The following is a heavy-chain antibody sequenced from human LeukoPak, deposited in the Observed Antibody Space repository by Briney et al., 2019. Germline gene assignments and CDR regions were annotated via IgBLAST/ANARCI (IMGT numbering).Heavy chain of an antibody. Sequence: GESLKISCKASGYTFTNYWIGWVRQMPGKDLERMGTIYPGDSDTRYSPSFQVQASISADKSTNTACLQWSSLKASDTAIYYCARLGTAIVARYFDFWGQGTLVTVSS. J-gene: IGHJ4*02. CDR1: GYTFTNYW. V-gene: IGHV5-51*01. CDR3: ARLGTAIVARYFDF. CDR2: IYPGDSDT. D-gene: IGHD5-18*01.